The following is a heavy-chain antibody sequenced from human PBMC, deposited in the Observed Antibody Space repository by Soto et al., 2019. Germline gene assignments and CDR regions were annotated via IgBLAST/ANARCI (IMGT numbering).Heavy chain of an antibody. Sequence: LSLTCTVSGGSISSSSYYWGWIRQPPGKGLEWIGSIYYSGSTYYNPSLKSRVTISVDTSKNQFSLKLSSVTAADTAVYYCARPSRKDSNNWFDPWGQGTLVTVSS. V-gene: IGHV4-39*01. J-gene: IGHJ5*02. D-gene: IGHD4-4*01. CDR3: ARPSRKDSNNWFDP. CDR2: IYYSGST. CDR1: GGSISSSSYY.